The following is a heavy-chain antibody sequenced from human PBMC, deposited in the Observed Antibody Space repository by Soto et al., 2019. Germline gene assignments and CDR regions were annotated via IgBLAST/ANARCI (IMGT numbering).Heavy chain of an antibody. V-gene: IGHV3-74*01. Sequence: PGWSLRLSCAASGFTFSSYWMHWVRQAPGKGLVWVSRINSDGSSTSYADSVKGRFTISRDNAKNTLYLQMNSLRAEDTAVYYCARDPAPRYSSGWWVWDYWGQGTLVTVSS. D-gene: IGHD6-19*01. CDR3: ARDPAPRYSSGWWVWDY. CDR2: INSDGSST. CDR1: GFTFSSYW. J-gene: IGHJ4*02.